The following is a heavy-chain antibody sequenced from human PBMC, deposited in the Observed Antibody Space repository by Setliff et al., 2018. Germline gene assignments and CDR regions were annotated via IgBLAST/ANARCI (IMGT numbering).Heavy chain of an antibody. CDR3: TFARDGYDVFDI. CDR2: IRGRTDKYAT. CDR1: GFSFSGSA. J-gene: IGHJ3*02. Sequence: GGSLRLSCAASGFSFSGSAVYWVRQASVKGLEWIGRIRGRTDKYATAYAASVRGRFTISRDDSRNTAYLQMNSLKTEDTAVYYCTFARDGYDVFDIWGQGTMVTVSS. D-gene: IGHD5-18*01. V-gene: IGHV3-73*01.